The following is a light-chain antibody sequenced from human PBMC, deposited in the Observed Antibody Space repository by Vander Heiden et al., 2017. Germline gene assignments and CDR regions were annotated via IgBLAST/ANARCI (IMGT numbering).Light chain of an antibody. Sequence: DIQLTQSPFFLSASVGDRVTLTCRASQGISSSLAWYQQTPGRAPKLLIYAAYTLQSGVPSRFSGSGSGTEFTLTISSLQPEDVATYYCQQYNTYPRITFGQGTRLEIK. CDR3: QQYNTYPRIT. J-gene: IGKJ5*01. CDR1: QGISSS. V-gene: IGKV1-9*01. CDR2: AAY.